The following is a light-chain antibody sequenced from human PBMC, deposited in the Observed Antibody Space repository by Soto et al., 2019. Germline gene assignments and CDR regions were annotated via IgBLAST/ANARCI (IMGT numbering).Light chain of an antibody. CDR2: AAA. Sequence: EIQMTQSPSSVSASVGDRVTITCRASQSISNWLAWYQQKPGKAPKLLIYAAATLQSGVPARFSGSGSGTDFTLTISSLQPEDFATYYCQQTLSFPPTFGQGTKVDIK. V-gene: IGKV1-12*01. J-gene: IGKJ1*01. CDR1: QSISNW. CDR3: QQTLSFPPT.